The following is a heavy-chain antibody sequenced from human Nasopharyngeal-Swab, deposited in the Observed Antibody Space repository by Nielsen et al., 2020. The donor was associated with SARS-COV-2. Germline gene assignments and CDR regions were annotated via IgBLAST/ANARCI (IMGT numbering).Heavy chain of an antibody. D-gene: IGHD3-16*01. Sequence: GESLKISCKGSGYRFPSYWIGWLRQMPGKGLEWMGIIYPGDSETRYSPSFQGQVTISADQSINTAYLQWSSLKASDTAMYFCARGGQPFYYYYTDVWGKGTTVTVSS. J-gene: IGHJ6*03. CDR3: ARGGQPFYYYYTDV. CDR1: GYRFPSYW. V-gene: IGHV5-51*01. CDR2: IYPGDSET.